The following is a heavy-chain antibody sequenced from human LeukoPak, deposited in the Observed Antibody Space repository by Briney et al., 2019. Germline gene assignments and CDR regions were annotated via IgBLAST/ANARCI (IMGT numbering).Heavy chain of an antibody. CDR3: ARARSSSWPIDAFDI. D-gene: IGHD6-13*01. CDR1: GGTFSSYA. Sequence: GASVKVSCKASGGTFSSYAISWVRQAPGQGLEWMGRIIPIFGTANYAQKFQARVTITTDESTSTAYMELSSLRSEDTAVYYCARARSSSWPIDAFDIWGQGTMVTVSS. CDR2: IIPIFGTA. J-gene: IGHJ3*02. V-gene: IGHV1-69*05.